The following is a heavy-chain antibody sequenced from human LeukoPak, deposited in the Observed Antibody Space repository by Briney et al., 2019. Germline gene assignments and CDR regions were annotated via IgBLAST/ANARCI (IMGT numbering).Heavy chain of an antibody. CDR1: GDSVSSNSAA. CDR3: GRARYRAFDY. Sequence: SQTLSLTCALSGDSVSSNSAAWNWLRQSPSRGLEWLGRTYYRSKWYNDYAVSVKSRITINPDTSKNQFSLQLNSVTPEDTAVYYCGRARYRAFDYWGQGTLVTVSS. J-gene: IGHJ4*02. CDR2: TYYRSKWYN. V-gene: IGHV6-1*01. D-gene: IGHD1-1*01.